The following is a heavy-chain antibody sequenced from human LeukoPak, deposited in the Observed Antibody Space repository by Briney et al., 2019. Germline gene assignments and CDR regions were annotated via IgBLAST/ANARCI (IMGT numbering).Heavy chain of an antibody. V-gene: IGHV4-61*01. D-gene: IGHD4-23*01. J-gene: IGHJ4*02. Sequence: SETLSLTWTVSGGSVSSGSYYWSWIRQPPGKGLEWIGYIYYSGSTNYNPSLKSRVTISVDRSENQFSLKLSSVTAADTAVYYCARLIHDYGGSPFVFDYWGQGTLVTVSS. CDR3: ARLIHDYGGSPFVFDY. CDR2: IYYSGST. CDR1: GGSVSSGSYY.